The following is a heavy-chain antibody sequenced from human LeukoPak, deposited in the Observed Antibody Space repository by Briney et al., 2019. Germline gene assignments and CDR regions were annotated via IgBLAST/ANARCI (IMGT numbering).Heavy chain of an antibody. CDR1: GFTFDDYA. CDR2: ISWNSGTI. D-gene: IGHD3-22*01. V-gene: IGHV3-9*01. CDR3: VSRNYYNSRGYFELYYFDY. Sequence: GRSLRLSCAASGFTFDDYAMHWVRQAPGKGLEWVSGISWNSGTIVYADSVKGRFTISRDNAKNSLYLQMNSLRAEDTAVYYCVSRNYYNSRGYFELYYFDYWGQGTLVTVSS. J-gene: IGHJ4*02.